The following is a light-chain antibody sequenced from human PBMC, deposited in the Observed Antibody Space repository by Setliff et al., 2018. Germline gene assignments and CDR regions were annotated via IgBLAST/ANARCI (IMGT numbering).Light chain of an antibody. V-gene: IGLV2-23*02. Sequence: QSALTQPASVSGSPGQSITTACAGTSSDVGGYHLVSWYQQHPGKAPKLMLYEVNNRPSGVSNRFSGSKSGNTASLTISGLQAEDEGDYYCCSYVTGGTLAFGGGTKVTVL. CDR2: EVN. J-gene: IGLJ3*02. CDR1: SSDVGGYHL. CDR3: CSYVTGGTLA.